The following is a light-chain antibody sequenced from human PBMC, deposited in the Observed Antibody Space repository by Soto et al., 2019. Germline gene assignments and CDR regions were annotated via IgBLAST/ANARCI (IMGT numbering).Light chain of an antibody. CDR1: QSISSW. CDR2: DAS. J-gene: IGKJ1*01. Sequence: GDRVTITCRASQSISSWLAWYQQKPGKAPKLLIYDASSLESGVPSRFSGSGSGTEFTLTISSLQPDDFATYYCQQYNSYRRTFGQGTKVDI. V-gene: IGKV1-5*01. CDR3: QQYNSYRRT.